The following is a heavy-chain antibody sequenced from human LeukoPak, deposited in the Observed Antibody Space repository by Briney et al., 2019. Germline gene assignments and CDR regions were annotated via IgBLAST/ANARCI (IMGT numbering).Heavy chain of an antibody. CDR1: GFTFRSYS. CDR3: ASFMTTVTIPDY. D-gene: IGHD4-17*01. Sequence: GGSLRLSCAASGFTFRSYSMNWVRQAPGKRREGLSSITSSGSHMYYADSVKGRFTISSDNAQSSLYLQMNSLSAEDTAVYYCASFMTTVTIPDYWGRGTLVTVSS. CDR2: ITSSGSHM. V-gene: IGHV3-21*01. J-gene: IGHJ4*02.